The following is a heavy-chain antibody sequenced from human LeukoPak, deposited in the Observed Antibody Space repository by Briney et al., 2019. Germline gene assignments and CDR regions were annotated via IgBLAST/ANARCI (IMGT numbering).Heavy chain of an antibody. D-gene: IGHD4-17*01. V-gene: IGHV3-53*01. CDR1: GFTVSGNS. J-gene: IGHJ4*02. Sequence: PGGSLRLSCAASGFTVSGNSLSWVCQAPGKGLEWVSIIYSGDSTFYADSVKGRFSISRDRSKNALYLQMKSLRAEDTAVYYCARYYGDYGGALKYWGQGTLVTVSS. CDR3: ARYYGDYGGALKY. CDR2: IYSGDST.